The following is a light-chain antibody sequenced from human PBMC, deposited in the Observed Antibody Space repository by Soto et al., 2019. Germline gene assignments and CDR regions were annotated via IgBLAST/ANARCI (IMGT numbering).Light chain of an antibody. V-gene: IGKV3-15*01. J-gene: IGKJ1*01. CDR2: GAS. Sequence: VMTQSPGSASVSPGERRAGYCRASQSVSNYLAWYQQKPGQAPRLLISGASTRATGTPARFNASGSGTQFTPAVPRLQSEDIALYPPHPHPNWPTFPQGT. CDR3: HPHPNWPT. CDR1: QSVSNY.